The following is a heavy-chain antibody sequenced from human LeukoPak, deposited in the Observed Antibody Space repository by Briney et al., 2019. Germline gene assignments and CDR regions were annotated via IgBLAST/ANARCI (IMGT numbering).Heavy chain of an antibody. Sequence: GGSLRLSCAASGFTFSSYGMSWVRQAPGKGLEWVSSISSRSSYIFYADSVKGRFTISRDNAKKSLYLQMNSLRAEDTAVYYCASGVNYFDYWGQGTLVTVSS. CDR2: ISSRSSYI. CDR1: GFTFSSYG. V-gene: IGHV3-21*01. J-gene: IGHJ4*02. CDR3: ASGVNYFDY. D-gene: IGHD3-3*01.